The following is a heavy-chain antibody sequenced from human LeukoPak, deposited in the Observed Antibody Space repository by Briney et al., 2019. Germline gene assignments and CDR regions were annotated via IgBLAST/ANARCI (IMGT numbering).Heavy chain of an antibody. D-gene: IGHD4-17*01. CDR2: ISAYNGNT. V-gene: IGHV1-18*01. CDR1: GYTFTSYG. Sequence: GASVKVSCKASGYTFTSYGISWVRQAPGQGLEWMGWISAYNGNTNYAQKLQGRVTMTTDTSTSTAYMELRSLRSDDTAVYYCARHLDYGDHQGAFDIWGQGTMVTVSS. J-gene: IGHJ3*02. CDR3: ARHLDYGDHQGAFDI.